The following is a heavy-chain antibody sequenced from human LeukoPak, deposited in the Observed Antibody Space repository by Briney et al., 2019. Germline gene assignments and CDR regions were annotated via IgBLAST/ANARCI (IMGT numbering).Heavy chain of an antibody. J-gene: IGHJ4*02. CDR2: IDPSGGST. D-gene: IGHD3-10*01. V-gene: IGHV1-46*01. CDR1: GYSFTSYY. CDR3: ASLGSGSSPIIDFDF. Sequence: ASVKVSCKASGYSFTSYYMDWVRQAPGQGLEWMGIIDPSGGSTNYAQKFQGRITMTRDTSTSTVYMELSSLRSEDTAIYYCASLGSGSSPIIDFDFWGQGTLVTVSS.